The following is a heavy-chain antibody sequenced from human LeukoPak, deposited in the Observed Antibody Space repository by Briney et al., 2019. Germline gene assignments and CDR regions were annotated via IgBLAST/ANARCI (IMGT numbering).Heavy chain of an antibody. CDR1: GFSLSTTGVG. D-gene: IGHD4-17*01. CDR3: AHSGAVTTPHDAFDI. J-gene: IGHJ3*02. V-gene: IGHV2-5*01. CDR2: IYWNDDK. Sequence: SGPTLVNPTQTRTLTCTFSGFSLSTTGVGVGWIRQPPGKALEWLALIYWNDDKRYSPSLKSRLTITKDTYKNQVVLTMTNIDPVDTAPYSCAHSGAVTTPHDAFDIWGQGTMVTVSS.